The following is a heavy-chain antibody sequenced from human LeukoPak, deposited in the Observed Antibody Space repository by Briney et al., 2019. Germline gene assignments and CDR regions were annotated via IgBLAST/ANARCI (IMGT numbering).Heavy chain of an antibody. CDR3: ARSPFPFTSGWYPDYHLDY. CDR1: GDSVSSNSAA. D-gene: IGHD6-19*01. Sequence: SQTLSLTCVISGDSVSSNSAAWNWIRQSPSRGLEWLGRTYYRSKWYHDFAVSVRGRMTINADTSKNQFSLQLNSVTPEDAAVYYCARSPFPFTSGWYPDYHLDYWGQGTLVTVSS. CDR2: TYYRSKWYH. V-gene: IGHV6-1*01. J-gene: IGHJ4*02.